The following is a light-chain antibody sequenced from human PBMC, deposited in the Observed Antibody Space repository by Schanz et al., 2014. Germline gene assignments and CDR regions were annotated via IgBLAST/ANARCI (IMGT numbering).Light chain of an antibody. Sequence: EIVLTQSPGTLSLSPGERAALSCRASQSVSSTFLAWYQQKPGQAPRLLIYGASIRATGVPDRFSGSGSGTDFTLTISRLEPEDFAVYYCQQYVTSPYTFGQGTKLEIK. V-gene: IGKV3-20*01. CDR1: QSVSSTF. J-gene: IGKJ2*01. CDR3: QQYVTSPYT. CDR2: GAS.